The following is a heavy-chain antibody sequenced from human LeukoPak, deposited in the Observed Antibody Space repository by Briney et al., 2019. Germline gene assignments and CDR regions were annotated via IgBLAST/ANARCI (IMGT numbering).Heavy chain of an antibody. CDR2: ISSSSSTI. V-gene: IGHV3-48*01. CDR3: ATHGPYYDFWSGYYGMDV. J-gene: IGHJ6*02. CDR1: GFTFSSYS. D-gene: IGHD3-3*01. Sequence: GGSLRLSCAASGFTFSSYSMNWVRQAPGKGLEWVSYISSSSSTIYYADSVKGRFTISRDNAKNSLYLQMNSLRAEDTAVYYCATHGPYYDFWSGYYGMDVWGQGTTVTVSS.